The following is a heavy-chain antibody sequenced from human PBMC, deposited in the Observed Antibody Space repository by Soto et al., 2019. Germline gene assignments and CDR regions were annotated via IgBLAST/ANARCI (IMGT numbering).Heavy chain of an antibody. Sequence: SETLSLTCTVSGGSISSYYWSWIRQPPGKGLEWIGYIYYSGSTNYNPSLRSRVAISVDTSKNQFSLKLSSVTAADTAVYYCAREGYYYDSSGPSRDAFDIWGQGTMVTVSS. CDR3: AREGYYYDSSGPSRDAFDI. J-gene: IGHJ3*02. V-gene: IGHV4-59*01. D-gene: IGHD3-22*01. CDR1: GGSISSYY. CDR2: IYYSGST.